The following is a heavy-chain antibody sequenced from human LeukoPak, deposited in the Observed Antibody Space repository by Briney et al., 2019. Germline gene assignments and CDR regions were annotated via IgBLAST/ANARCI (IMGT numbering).Heavy chain of an antibody. J-gene: IGHJ4*02. CDR3: ARSPSLGAIIDFDY. V-gene: IGHV4-34*01. CDR1: GGPLSVYY. CDR2: INHSGST. Sequence: SDTLSLPCAVYGGPLSVYYWSWLRQPRGRGLVWIGEINHSGSTNYNPSLKSRVTISVDTSKNQFSLKLSSVTAADTAVYYCARSPSLGAIIDFDYWGQRTLVTVSS. D-gene: IGHD3-10*01.